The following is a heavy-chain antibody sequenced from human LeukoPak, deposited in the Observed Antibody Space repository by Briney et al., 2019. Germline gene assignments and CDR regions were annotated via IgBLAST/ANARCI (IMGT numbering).Heavy chain of an antibody. J-gene: IGHJ6*03. D-gene: IGHD4-23*01. Sequence: GGSLRLSCAASGFTFSSYAMSWVRQAPGKGLEWVSAISGSGGSTYYADSVKGRFTISRDNSKNTLYLQMNSLRDEDTAVYYCAKDGGDSPYYYYMDVWGKGTTVTVSS. CDR1: GFTFSSYA. CDR2: ISGSGGST. V-gene: IGHV3-23*01. CDR3: AKDGGDSPYYYYMDV.